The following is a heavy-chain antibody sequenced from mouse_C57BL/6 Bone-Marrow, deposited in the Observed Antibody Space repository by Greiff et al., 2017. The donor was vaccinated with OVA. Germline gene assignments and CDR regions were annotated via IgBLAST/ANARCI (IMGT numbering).Heavy chain of an antibody. Sequence: EVHLVESGGGLVQPGGSLKLSCAASGFTFSDYYMYWVRQTPEKRLEWVAYISNGGGSTYYPDTVKGRFTIARDNAKNTPYLQMSRLKSEDTAMYYCARSSTGTLYYYAMGYWGQGTSVTVSS. V-gene: IGHV5-12*01. CDR2: ISNGGGST. CDR3: ARSSTGTLYYYAMGY. D-gene: IGHD4-1*02. J-gene: IGHJ4*01. CDR1: GFTFSDYY.